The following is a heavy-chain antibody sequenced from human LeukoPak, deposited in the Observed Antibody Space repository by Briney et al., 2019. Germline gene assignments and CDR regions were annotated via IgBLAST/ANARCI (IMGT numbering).Heavy chain of an antibody. J-gene: IGHJ6*04. V-gene: IGHV3-48*03. Sequence: GGSLRLSCAASGFTFSSYEMNWVRQAPGKGLEWISYISTTANSIYYADSVKGRFTISRDSAKNPLYLQMSSLRAEDTAVYYCARPVNYGGYDYYYYGMDVWGKGTTATVSS. D-gene: IGHD5-12*01. CDR2: ISTTANSI. CDR1: GFTFSSYE. CDR3: ARPVNYGGYDYYYYGMDV.